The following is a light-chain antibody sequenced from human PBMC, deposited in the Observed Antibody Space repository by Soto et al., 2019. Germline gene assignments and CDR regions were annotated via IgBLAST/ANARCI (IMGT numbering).Light chain of an antibody. CDR2: EVT. Sequence: QSVLTQPASVSGSPGQSITISRTGSSSDVGGYNYVSWYQQHPGKAPQLMIYEVTYRPSGVSHRFSASKSGNTASLTISGLQAGDEADYYCISYTGSSTSYVFXTGTKVTVL. CDR1: SSDVGGYNY. V-gene: IGLV2-14*01. J-gene: IGLJ1*01. CDR3: ISYTGSSTSYV.